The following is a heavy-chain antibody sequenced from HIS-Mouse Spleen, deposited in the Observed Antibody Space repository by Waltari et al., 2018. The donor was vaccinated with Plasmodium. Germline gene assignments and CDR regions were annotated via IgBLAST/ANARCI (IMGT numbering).Heavy chain of an antibody. J-gene: IGHJ2*01. CDR1: AFTLSSYW. CDR2: IKQDGSEK. V-gene: IGHV3-7*01. Sequence: EVRLVESGGGLVQPGGSLRLPWHARAFTLSSYWMSWVRQAPGKGLEWVANIKQDGSEKYYVDSVKGRFTISRDNAKNSLYLQMNSLRAEDTAVYYCASSWYWYFDLWGRGTLVTVSS. D-gene: IGHD6-13*01. CDR3: ASSWYWYFDL.